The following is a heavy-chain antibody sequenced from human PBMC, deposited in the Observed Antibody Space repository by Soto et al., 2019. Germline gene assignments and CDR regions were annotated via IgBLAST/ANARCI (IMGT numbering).Heavy chain of an antibody. V-gene: IGHV3-23*01. J-gene: IGHJ4*02. D-gene: IGHD2-2*01. CDR3: ARDSTTYYY. CDR2: ISTIGGGT. Sequence: AGTLRLSWAASGFTFLTLSMSWVRQAPEKGLEWVSSISTIGGGTYYPDSVKCRFTISRDNSKSTLYLQMYSLRAEDTAVYYCARDSTTYYYWGLGT. CDR1: GFTFLTLS.